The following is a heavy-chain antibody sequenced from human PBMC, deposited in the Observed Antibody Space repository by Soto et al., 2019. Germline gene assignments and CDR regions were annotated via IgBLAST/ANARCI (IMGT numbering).Heavy chain of an antibody. V-gene: IGHV3-30*18. CDR1: LFTFSNYG. CDR3: GKDGIGSPVYVPSDL. CDR2: ICIAGNRT. Sequence: VGSLRLSCVASLFTFSNYGMRWVRLAPGKGLEWVAAICIAGNRTYYANSVKGRFTISRDNSKSTLYLQMSSLSAEDTAVYYCGKDGIGSPVYVPSDLCGKGTLVPVSS. D-gene: IGHD6-6*01. J-gene: IGHJ4*02.